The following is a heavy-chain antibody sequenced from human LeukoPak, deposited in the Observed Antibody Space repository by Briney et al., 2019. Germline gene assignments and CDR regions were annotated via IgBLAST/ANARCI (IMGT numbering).Heavy chain of an antibody. Sequence: TGGSLRLSCAASGFTVSSNYMSWVRQAPGKGLEWVSVIYSGGSTYYADSVKGRFTISRDNSKNTLYLQMNSLRAEDTAVYYCASRGYGGSYYFDYWGQGTLVTVSS. V-gene: IGHV3-66*01. J-gene: IGHJ4*02. D-gene: IGHD4-23*01. CDR2: IYSGGST. CDR3: ASRGYGGSYYFDY. CDR1: GFTVSSNY.